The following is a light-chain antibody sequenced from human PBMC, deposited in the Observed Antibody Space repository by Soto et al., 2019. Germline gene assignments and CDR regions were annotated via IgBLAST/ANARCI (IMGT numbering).Light chain of an antibody. J-gene: IGLJ3*02. V-gene: IGLV2-14*01. CDR2: EVS. CDR1: NSDVGGYNY. Sequence: QSALTQPASVSGSPGQSIAISCTRTNSDVGGYNYVSWYQHHPGKAPKLMIYEVSNRPSGVSNRFSGSKSGNTASLTISGLQAEDEADYYCSSYTTSTTWVFGGGTKLTVL. CDR3: SSYTTSTTWV.